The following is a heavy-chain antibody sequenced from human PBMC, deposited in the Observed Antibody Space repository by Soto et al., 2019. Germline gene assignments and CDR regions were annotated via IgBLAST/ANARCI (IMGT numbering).Heavy chain of an antibody. CDR2: ISAYNGNT. V-gene: IGHV1-18*04. J-gene: IGHJ4*02. CDR3: ARPRYYDSSGYPYFDY. Sequence: GXSVKVSCKASGYTFTSYGISWVRQAPVQGLEWMGWISAYNGNTNYAQKLQGRVTMTTDTSTSTAYMELRSLRSDDTAVYYCARPRYYDSSGYPYFDYWGQGTLVTVSS. D-gene: IGHD3-22*01. CDR1: GYTFTSYG.